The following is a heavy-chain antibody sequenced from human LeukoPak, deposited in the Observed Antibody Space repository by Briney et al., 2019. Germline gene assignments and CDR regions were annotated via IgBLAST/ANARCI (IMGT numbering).Heavy chain of an antibody. CDR2: ISSSSSYI. D-gene: IGHD3-22*01. Sequence: GGSLRLSCAASGFTFSSYRMTWVRQAPGKGLEWVSSISSSSSYIYYADSVKGRFTIPRDNAKNSLYLQMNSLRAEDTAVYYCARDRDDYYDSSGYYYGYWGQGTLVTVSS. CDR1: GFTFSSYR. V-gene: IGHV3-21*01. CDR3: ARDRDDYYDSSGYYYGY. J-gene: IGHJ4*02.